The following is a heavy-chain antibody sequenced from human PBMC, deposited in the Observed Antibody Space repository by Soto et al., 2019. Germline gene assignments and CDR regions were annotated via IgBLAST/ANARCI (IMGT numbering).Heavy chain of an antibody. CDR2: IGPDGTDI. D-gene: IGHD1-20*01. CDR1: GFTFGNFW. V-gene: IGHV3-74*03. Sequence: EVQLVASGGGLVQPGRSLRLSCSDSGFTFGNFWIHWVRQAPGKGLEWVSHIGPDGTDIVYADSVKGRFIISRDNARNTVYLQMNSLKTEDTGFYYCTTGYIESSLSAYWGQGTLVTVSS. CDR3: TTGYIESSLSAY. J-gene: IGHJ4*02.